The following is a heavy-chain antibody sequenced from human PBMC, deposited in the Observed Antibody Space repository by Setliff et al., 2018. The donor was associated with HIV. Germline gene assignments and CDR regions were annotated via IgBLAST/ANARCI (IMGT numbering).Heavy chain of an antibody. Sequence: ASVKVSCKASGYTFNNYYMHWVRQAPGQGLEWMGIINPKNGGTNFSQKFRGRVTMTTTASIRTAYMEMTSLRSDDTAVYYCARDPSGTAFSLSSYYMDVWGKGTTVTVSS. V-gene: IGHV1-2*02. D-gene: IGHD2-21*02. CDR2: INPKNGGT. CDR1: GYTFNNYY. CDR3: ARDPSGTAFSLSSYYMDV. J-gene: IGHJ6*03.